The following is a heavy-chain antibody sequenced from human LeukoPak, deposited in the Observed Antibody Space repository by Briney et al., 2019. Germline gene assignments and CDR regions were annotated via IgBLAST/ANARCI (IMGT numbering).Heavy chain of an antibody. J-gene: IGHJ4*02. CDR2: IYYSGST. CDR1: GGSISSYY. CDR3: ARRAYCYDSSGYYFDY. Sequence: SETLSLTCTVSGGSISSYYWSWIWQPPGKGLEWIGYIYYSGSTNYNPSLKSRVTISVDTSKNQFSLKLSSVTAADTAVYYCARRAYCYDSSGYYFDYWGQGTLVTVSS. D-gene: IGHD3-22*01. V-gene: IGHV4-59*01.